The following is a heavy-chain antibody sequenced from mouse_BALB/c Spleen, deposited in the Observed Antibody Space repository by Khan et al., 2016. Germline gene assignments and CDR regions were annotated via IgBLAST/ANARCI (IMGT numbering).Heavy chain of an antibody. CDR3: ARIYYGSSYYYARDY. CDR1: GFSLTSYG. D-gene: IGHD1-1*01. J-gene: IGHJ4*01. V-gene: IGHV2-2*02. CDR2: IWSGGST. Sequence: VQLQESGPGLVQPSQSLSITCTVSGFSLTSYGVHWVRQSPGKGLEWLGVIWSGGSTDYNAAFISRLSLSKDNSKSQVFFKMNSLQANDTAIYYCARIYYGSSYYYARDYGGQGTSVTVSS.